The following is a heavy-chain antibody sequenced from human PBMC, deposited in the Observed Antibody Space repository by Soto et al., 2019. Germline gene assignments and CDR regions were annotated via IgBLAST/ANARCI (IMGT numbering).Heavy chain of an antibody. CDR2: IIPILGIA. Sequence: ASVKVSCKASGGTFSSYTISWVRQAPGQGLEWMGRIIPILGIANYAQKFQGRVTITADKSTSTAYMELSSLRSEDTAVYYCARDGTTIFGVVGGDYWGQGTLVTVSS. CDR1: GGTFSSYT. CDR3: ARDGTTIFGVVGGDY. J-gene: IGHJ4*02. V-gene: IGHV1-69*04. D-gene: IGHD3-3*01.